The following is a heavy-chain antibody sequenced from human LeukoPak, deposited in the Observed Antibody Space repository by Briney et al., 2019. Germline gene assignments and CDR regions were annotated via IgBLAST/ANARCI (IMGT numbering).Heavy chain of an antibody. CDR3: ARDRGGLVVDAFDI. D-gene: IGHD2-15*01. CDR2: ISAYNGNT. CDR1: GGTFNSYA. J-gene: IGHJ3*02. V-gene: IGHV1-18*01. Sequence: ASVKVSCKASGGTFNSYAISWVRQAPGQGLEWMGWISAYNGNTNYAQKLQGRVTMTTDTSTSTAYMELRSLRSDDTAVYYCARDRGGLVVDAFDIWGQGTMVTVSS.